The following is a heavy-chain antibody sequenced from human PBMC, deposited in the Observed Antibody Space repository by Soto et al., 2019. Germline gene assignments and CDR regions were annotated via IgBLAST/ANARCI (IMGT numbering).Heavy chain of an antibody. CDR2: IYYSGST. D-gene: IGHD6-19*01. CDR3: ARDTAVAGSFRWFDP. J-gene: IGHJ5*02. Sequence: QVQLQESGPGLVKPSQTLSLTCTVSGGSISSGGYYWSWIRQHRGKGLEWIGYIYYSGSTYYNPSLKSRVTISVDTSKNQFSLKLSSVTAADTAVYYCARDTAVAGSFRWFDPWGQGTLVTVSS. V-gene: IGHV4-31*03. CDR1: GGSISSGGYY.